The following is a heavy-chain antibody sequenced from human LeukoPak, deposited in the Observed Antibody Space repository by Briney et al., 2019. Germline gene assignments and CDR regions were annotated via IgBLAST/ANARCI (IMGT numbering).Heavy chain of an antibody. J-gene: IGHJ4*02. CDR1: GYTLTELS. D-gene: IGHD3-22*01. CDR3: ARQTSSGYPTGFDY. Sequence: ASVKVSCKVSGYTLTELSMHWVRQAPGKGLEWMGGFDPEDGETIYAQKFQGRVTMTRDTSTSTVYMELSSLRSEDTAVYYCARQTSSGYPTGFDYWGQGTLVTVSS. V-gene: IGHV1-24*01. CDR2: FDPEDGET.